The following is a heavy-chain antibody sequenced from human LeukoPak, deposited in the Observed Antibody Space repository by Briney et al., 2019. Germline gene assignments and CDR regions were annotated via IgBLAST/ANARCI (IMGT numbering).Heavy chain of an antibody. CDR1: GFTFGDYA. V-gene: IGHV3-49*04. D-gene: IGHD6-13*01. CDR3: TRGGSSSCYNRLGNWFDP. Sequence: PGRSLRLSCTASGFTFGDYAMSWVRQAPGKGLEWVGFIRSKAYGGTTEYAASVKGRFTISRDDSKSIAYLQMNSLKTEDTAVYYCTRGGSSSCYNRLGNWFDPWGQGTLVTVSS. J-gene: IGHJ5*02. CDR2: IRSKAYGGTT.